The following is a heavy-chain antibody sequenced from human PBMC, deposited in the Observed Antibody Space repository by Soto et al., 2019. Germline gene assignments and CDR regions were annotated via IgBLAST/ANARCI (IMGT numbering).Heavy chain of an antibody. CDR2: IWYDGSNK. D-gene: IGHD3-22*01. V-gene: IGHV3-33*01. J-gene: IGHJ4*02. Sequence: QVQLVESGGGVVQPGRSLRLSCAASGFTFSSYGMHWVRQAPGKGLEWVTIIWYDGSNKLYADSVKGRFTISRDNSKDTVYLQMNSLRAADTAVYYCARGAGTNSGYYDWGQGTLVIVSS. CDR3: ARGAGTNSGYYD. CDR1: GFTFSSYG.